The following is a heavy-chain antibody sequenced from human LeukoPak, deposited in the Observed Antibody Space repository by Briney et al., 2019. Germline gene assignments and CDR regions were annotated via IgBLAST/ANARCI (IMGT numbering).Heavy chain of an antibody. CDR3: AREVRGYSYGYPNKKNWFDP. CDR1: GGSISSSSYY. Sequence: PSETLSLTCTVSGGSISSSSYYWGWIRQPPGKGLEWIGEINHSGSTNYNPSLKSRVTISVDTSKNQFSLKLSSVTAADTAVYYCAREVRGYSYGYPNKKNWFDPWGQGTLVTVSS. J-gene: IGHJ5*02. D-gene: IGHD5-18*01. V-gene: IGHV4-39*07. CDR2: INHSGST.